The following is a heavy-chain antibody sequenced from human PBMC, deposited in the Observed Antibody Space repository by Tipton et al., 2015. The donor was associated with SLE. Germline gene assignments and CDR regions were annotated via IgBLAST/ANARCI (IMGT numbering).Heavy chain of an antibody. Sequence: TLYLTCSVSGGSIISNSFYWGWVRQPPGKGLEWIGSIYYSGNTYYNPSLKSRVTISVDTFKHQFSLRLTSVTAAATAVYYCARPDYCAGGTCYLDWGQGILVTVSS. D-gene: IGHD2-8*02. CDR1: GGSIISNSFY. J-gene: IGHJ4*02. CDR3: ARPDYCAGGTCYLD. CDR2: IYYSGNT. V-gene: IGHV4-39*07.